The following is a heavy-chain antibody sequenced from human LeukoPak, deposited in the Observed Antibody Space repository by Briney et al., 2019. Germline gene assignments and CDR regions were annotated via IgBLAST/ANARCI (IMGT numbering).Heavy chain of an antibody. CDR1: GYTFSSYG. Sequence: ASVKVSCKASGYTFSSYGITWVRQAPGQGLEWMGWISAYNGNTNYVQKLQDRVTMTTDTSTSTAYLELRSLTSDDPAVYYCARSMGFNSWYFDLWGRGTLVTVSS. D-gene: IGHD3-10*01. CDR3: ARSMGFNSWYFDL. CDR2: ISAYNGNT. J-gene: IGHJ2*01. V-gene: IGHV1-18*01.